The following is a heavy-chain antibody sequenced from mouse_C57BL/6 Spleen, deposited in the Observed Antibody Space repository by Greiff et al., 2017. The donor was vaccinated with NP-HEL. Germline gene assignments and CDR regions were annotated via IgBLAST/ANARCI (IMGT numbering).Heavy chain of an antibody. V-gene: IGHV1-62-2*01. D-gene: IGHD2-3*01. J-gene: IGHJ2*01. CDR3: ARHEAPYDGYYF. CDR1: GYTFTEYT. CDR2: FYPGSGSI. Sequence: QVHVKQSGAELVKPGASVKLSCKASGYTFTEYTIHWVKQRSGQGLEWIGWFYPGSGSIKYNEKFKDKATLTADKSSSTVYMELSRLTSEDSAVYFCARHEAPYDGYYFWGQGTTLTVSS.